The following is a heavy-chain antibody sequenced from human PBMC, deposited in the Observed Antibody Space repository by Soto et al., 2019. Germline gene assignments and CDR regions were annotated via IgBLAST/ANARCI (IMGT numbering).Heavy chain of an antibody. J-gene: IGHJ6*02. Sequence: GGSLRLSCAASGFTFSSYAMSWVRQAPGKGLEWVSAISGSGGSTYYADSVKGRFTISRDNSKNTLYLQMNSLRAEDTAVYYCASSLYCSGGSCYPSSGGMDVWGQGTTVTVSS. CDR2: ISGSGGST. D-gene: IGHD2-15*01. CDR3: ASSLYCSGGSCYPSSGGMDV. V-gene: IGHV3-23*01. CDR1: GFTFSSYA.